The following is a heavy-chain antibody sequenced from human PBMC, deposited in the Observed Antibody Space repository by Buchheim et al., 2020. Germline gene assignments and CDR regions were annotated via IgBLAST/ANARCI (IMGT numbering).Heavy chain of an antibody. V-gene: IGHV3-66*01. CDR3: ASTPYSSSWEYYYYGMDV. Sequence: EVQLVESGGGLVQPGGSLRLSCAASGFTVSSNYMSWVRQAPGKGLEWVSVIYSGGSTYYADSVKGRFTISRDNCKNTLYPQTNSLRAEDTAVYYCASTPYSSSWEYYYYGMDVWGKGTT. D-gene: IGHD6-13*01. CDR2: IYSGGST. J-gene: IGHJ6*04. CDR1: GFTVSSNY.